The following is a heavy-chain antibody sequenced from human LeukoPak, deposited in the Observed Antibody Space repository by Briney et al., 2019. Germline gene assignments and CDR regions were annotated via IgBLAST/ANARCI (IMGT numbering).Heavy chain of an antibody. V-gene: IGHV3-30*04. CDR2: TSNDESNK. CDR1: GFSFRNYA. J-gene: IGHJ6*02. CDR3: AKIFYYGMDV. Sequence: GGSLRLSCAVSGFSFRNYAMHWVRQAPGKGLEWVAVTSNDESNKYYADSVKGRFTISRDNSKNTLYLQMNSLRAEDTAVYYCAKIFYYGMDVWGQGTTVTVSS.